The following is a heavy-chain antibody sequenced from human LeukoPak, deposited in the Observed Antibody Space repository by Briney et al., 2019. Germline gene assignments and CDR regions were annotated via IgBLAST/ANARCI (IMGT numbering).Heavy chain of an antibody. J-gene: IGHJ5*02. D-gene: IGHD3-10*01. CDR3: ARSGAWFDP. V-gene: IGHV5-51*01. CDR2: IYPGDSDT. CDR1: GSSFTSYW. Sequence: GASLQISCKGSGSSFTSYWIGWVRPMPGKGLEWMGIIYPGDSDTRYSPSFQSQVTISADKAISTAYLQWSSLKASDTTMYYCARSGAWFDPWGQGTLVTVSS.